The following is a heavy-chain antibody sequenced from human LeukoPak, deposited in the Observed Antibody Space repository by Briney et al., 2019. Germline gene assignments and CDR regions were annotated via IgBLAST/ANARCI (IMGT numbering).Heavy chain of an antibody. CDR2: IHYTGST. CDR1: GGSISNYY. Sequence: SETLSLTCTGSGGSISNYYWSWIRQPPGKGLEWIGYIHYTGSTNYNPSHKSRVTISVDTSKNQFSLKLRSVTAADTAVYYCARNDWSNWFDPWGQETLVTVSS. D-gene: IGHD3-9*01. J-gene: IGHJ5*02. CDR3: ARNDWSNWFDP. V-gene: IGHV4-59*01.